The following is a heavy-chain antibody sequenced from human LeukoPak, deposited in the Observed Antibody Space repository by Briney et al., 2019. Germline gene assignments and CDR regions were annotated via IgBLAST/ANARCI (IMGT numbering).Heavy chain of an antibody. CDR2: ISSSSSYV. V-gene: IGHV3-21*01. D-gene: IGHD3-22*01. CDR3: ARDVYYDSSGYYH. J-gene: IGHJ4*02. CDR1: GFTFSSYS. Sequence: GGSLRLSCAASGFTFSSYSMNWVRQAPGKGLEWVSSISSSSSYVYYADSVKGRFTISRDNAKNSLYLQMNSLRAEDTAVYYCARDVYYDSSGYYHWGQGTLVTVSS.